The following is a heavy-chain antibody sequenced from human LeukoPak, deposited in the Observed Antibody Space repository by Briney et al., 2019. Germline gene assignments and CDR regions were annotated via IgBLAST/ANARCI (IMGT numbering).Heavy chain of an antibody. CDR2: INQIGNT. Sequence: SETLSLTCYLYGGSFSGYYWSWIRQSPGKGLEWIGEINQIGNTNYIPSLKSRLTISIDTSNNQFSLNLTSVTAADTGVYYCARIRRPLSGYFDHWGQGTLVT. CDR1: GGSFSGYY. CDR3: ARIRRPLSGYFDH. D-gene: IGHD6-25*01. V-gene: IGHV4-34*01. J-gene: IGHJ4*02.